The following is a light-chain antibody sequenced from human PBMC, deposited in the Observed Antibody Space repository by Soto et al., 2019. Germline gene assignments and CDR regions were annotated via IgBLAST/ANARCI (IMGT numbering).Light chain of an antibody. J-gene: IGKJ1*01. CDR1: QSVSSTY. V-gene: IGKV3-20*01. CDR3: QQYGNSPWT. Sequence: EIVLTQSPGTLSLSPGERATLSCRASQSVSSTYLAWYQQKPGQAPRLLIFAASSRATGIPDWFSGSGSGTDFTLTISRLEPEDFAVYYCQQYGNSPWTFGQGTKVEIK. CDR2: AAS.